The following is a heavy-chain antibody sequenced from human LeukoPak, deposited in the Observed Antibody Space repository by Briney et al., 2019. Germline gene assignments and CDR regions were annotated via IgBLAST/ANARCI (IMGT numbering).Heavy chain of an antibody. J-gene: IGHJ6*02. D-gene: IGHD5-18*01. CDR2: IIPIFGTA. Sequence: SVKVSCKASGGTFSSYAISWVRQAPGQGLEWMGGIIPIFGTANYAQKSQGRVTITADESTSTAYMELSSLRSEDTAVYYCARDSPVDTAMVNYYYYGMDVWGQGTTVTVSS. CDR1: GGTFSSYA. CDR3: ARDSPVDTAMVNYYYYGMDV. V-gene: IGHV1-69*13.